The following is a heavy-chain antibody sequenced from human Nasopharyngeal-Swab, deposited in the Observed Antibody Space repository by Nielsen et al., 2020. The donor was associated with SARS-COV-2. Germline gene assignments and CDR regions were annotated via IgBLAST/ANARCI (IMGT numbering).Heavy chain of an antibody. CDR3: ARGGGGYCSSTSCVGGDY. D-gene: IGHD2-2*01. Sequence: ASVKVSCKASGYTFTSYGISWVRQAPEQGLEWMGWISAYNGNTNYAQKLQGRVTMTTDTSTSTAYMELRSLRSDDTAVYYCARGGGGYCSSTSCVGGDYWGQGTLVTVS. V-gene: IGHV1-18*01. CDR2: ISAYNGNT. CDR1: GYTFTSYG. J-gene: IGHJ4*02.